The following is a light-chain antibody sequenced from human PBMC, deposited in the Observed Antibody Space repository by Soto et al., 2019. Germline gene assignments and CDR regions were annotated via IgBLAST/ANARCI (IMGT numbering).Light chain of an antibody. Sequence: QSVLIQPASVSGSPGQSITISCTGTSSDVGGYNYVSWYQQHPGKAPKLMIYEVSNRPSGVSNRFSGSKSGNTASLTISGLQAEDEADYYCSSYTTISTLEVFGGGTKLTVL. CDR1: SSDVGGYNY. J-gene: IGLJ3*02. V-gene: IGLV2-14*01. CDR3: SSYTTISTLEV. CDR2: EVS.